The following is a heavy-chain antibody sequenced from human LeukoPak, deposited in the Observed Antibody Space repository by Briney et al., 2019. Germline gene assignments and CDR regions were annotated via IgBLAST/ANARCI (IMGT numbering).Heavy chain of an antibody. V-gene: IGHV4-39*01. CDR3: ARPWIQLARDAFDI. D-gene: IGHD5-18*01. J-gene: IGHJ3*02. CDR2: IYYSGST. Sequence: SETLSLTCTVSGGSISSSSYYWGWIRQPPGKGLEWIGRIYYSGSTYYNPSLKSRVTISVDTSKNQFSLKLSSVTAADTAVYYCARPWIQLARDAFDIWGQGTMVTVSS. CDR1: GGSISSSSYY.